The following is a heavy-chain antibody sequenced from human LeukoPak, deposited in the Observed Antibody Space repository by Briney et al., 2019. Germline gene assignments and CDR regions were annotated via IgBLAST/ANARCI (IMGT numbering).Heavy chain of an antibody. V-gene: IGHV3-30-3*01. D-gene: IGHD3-3*01. J-gene: IGHJ6*02. Sequence: GGSLRLSCAASGFTFSSYAMHWVRQAPGKGLEWVAVISSDGSNKYYADSVKGRFTISRDNSKNTLYLQMNSLRAEDTAVYYCARDARYDDFWSGYPRGYYYGMDVWGQGTTVTVSS. CDR1: GFTFSSYA. CDR3: ARDARYDDFWSGYPRGYYYGMDV. CDR2: ISSDGSNK.